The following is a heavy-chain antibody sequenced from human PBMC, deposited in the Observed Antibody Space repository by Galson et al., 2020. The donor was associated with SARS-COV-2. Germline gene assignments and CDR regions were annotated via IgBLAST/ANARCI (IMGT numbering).Heavy chain of an antibody. CDR2: IYYSGST. J-gene: IGHJ4*02. CDR1: GGSISSYY. V-gene: IGHV4-59*08. D-gene: IGHD2-2*02. CDR3: ARLSLGYCSSTSCYTGFDY. Sequence: SETLSLTCTVSGGSISSYYWSWIRQPPGKGLEWIGYIYYSGSTNYNPSLKSRVTISVDTSKNQFSLKLSSVTAADTAVYYCARLSLGYCSSTSCYTGFDYWGQGTLVTVSS.